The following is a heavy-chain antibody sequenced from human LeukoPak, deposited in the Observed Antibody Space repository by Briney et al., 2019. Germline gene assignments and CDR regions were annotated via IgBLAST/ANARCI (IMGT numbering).Heavy chain of an antibody. CDR2: INPNSGGT. Sequence: GASVKVSCKASGHTFTGYYMHWVRQAPGQGLEWMGWINPNSGGTNYAQKFQGRVTMTRDTSISTAYMELSRLRSDDTAVYYCARGGGYSSSSIYLDYWGQGTLVTVSS. J-gene: IGHJ4*02. V-gene: IGHV1-2*02. D-gene: IGHD6-6*01. CDR1: GHTFTGYY. CDR3: ARGGGYSSSSIYLDY.